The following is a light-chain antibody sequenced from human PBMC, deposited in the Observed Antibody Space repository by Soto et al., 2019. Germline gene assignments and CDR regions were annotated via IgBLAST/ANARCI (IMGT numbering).Light chain of an antibody. J-gene: IGLJ1*01. CDR3: SSYTSSSTLD. V-gene: IGLV2-14*01. CDR1: SSDVGGYNY. Sequence: QSVLPQPASVSGSPGQSITSSCTGTSSDVGGYNYVSWYQQHPGKAPKLMIYDVSNRPSGVSNRFSGSKSGNTASLTISGLQAEDEADYYCSSYTSSSTLDFATGRKVTVL. CDR2: DVS.